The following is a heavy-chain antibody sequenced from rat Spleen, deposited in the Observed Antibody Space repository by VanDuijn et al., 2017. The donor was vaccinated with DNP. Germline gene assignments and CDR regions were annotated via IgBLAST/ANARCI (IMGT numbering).Heavy chain of an antibody. CDR2: IQNGGNT. J-gene: IGHJ2*01. Sequence: QVQLKESGPGLVQPSQTLSLTCTVSGFSLTSYHVHWVRQPPGKGLEWMGRIQNGGNTDYDSALKSRLSISRDTSKSHVFLRMNSLQTEDTAIYFCTREREPNNNPFYFDCWGQGVMVTVSS. V-gene: IGHV2-27*01. CDR3: TREREPNNNPFYFDC. CDR1: GFSLTSYH. D-gene: IGHD1-10*01.